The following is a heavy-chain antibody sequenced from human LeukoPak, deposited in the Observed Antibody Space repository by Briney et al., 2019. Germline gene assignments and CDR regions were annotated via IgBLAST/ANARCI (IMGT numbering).Heavy chain of an antibody. CDR2: ISSSSSTI. CDR1: GFTFSTYY. D-gene: IGHD5-18*01. J-gene: IGHJ4*02. V-gene: IGHV3-48*02. CDR3: AQISVDTSRNRWSDFDS. Sequence: GGSLRLSCTVSGFTFSTYYMNWVRQAPGKGLEWISYISSSSSTIYYADSVKGRFTISRDNAKNSLYLQMNSLRDEDTAVYYCAQISVDTSRNRWSDFDSWGRGILVTVSS.